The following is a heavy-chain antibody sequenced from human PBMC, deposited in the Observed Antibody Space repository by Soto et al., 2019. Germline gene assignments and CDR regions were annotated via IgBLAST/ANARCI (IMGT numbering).Heavy chain of an antibody. Sequence: PGGSLRLSCAASGFTFSRYSMNWVRQAPGKGLDWVSSISSTTNYIYYADSMNGRFTVSRDNAKNSVYLDMNSLSAEDTTVYYCARESEDLTSNFDYWGQGTLVTVSS. V-gene: IGHV3-21*01. CDR1: GFTFSRYS. J-gene: IGHJ4*02. CDR3: ARESEDLTSNFDY. CDR2: ISSTTNYI.